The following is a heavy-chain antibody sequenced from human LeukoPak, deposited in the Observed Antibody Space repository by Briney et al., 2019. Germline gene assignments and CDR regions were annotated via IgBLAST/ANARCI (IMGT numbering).Heavy chain of an antibody. D-gene: IGHD3-3*02. CDR2: ISSSTI. CDR1: GFIFSSYS. V-gene: IGHV3-48*01. J-gene: IGHJ3*02. Sequence: GGSLRLSCAASGFIFSSYSMNWVRQAPGRGLECVTYISSSTISYADSVKGRFTISRDNAKNAQYLQMNSLRAEDTAIYYCARDHLYAFDIWGQGTMVTVSS. CDR3: ARDHLYAFDI.